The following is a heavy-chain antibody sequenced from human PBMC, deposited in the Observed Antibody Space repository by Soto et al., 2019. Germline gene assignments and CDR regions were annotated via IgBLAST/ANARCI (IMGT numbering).Heavy chain of an antibody. CDR3: ARGPIAAAAYLFDY. CDR2: IYYSGST. D-gene: IGHD6-13*01. J-gene: IGHJ4*02. V-gene: IGHV4-59*01. CDR1: GGSISSYY. Sequence: SETLSLTCTVSGGSISSYYWSWIRQRPGKGLEWIGYIYYSGSTNYNPSLKSRVTISVDTSKNQFSLKLSSVTAADTAVYYCARGPIAAAAYLFDYWGQGTLVTVSS.